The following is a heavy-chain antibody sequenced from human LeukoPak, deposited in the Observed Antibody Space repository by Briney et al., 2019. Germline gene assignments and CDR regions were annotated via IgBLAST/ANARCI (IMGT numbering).Heavy chain of an antibody. CDR3: AKDPPILRWSFDY. CDR1: GFTFSTYA. J-gene: IGHJ4*02. D-gene: IGHD4-23*01. V-gene: IGHV3-23*01. Sequence: GGSLRLSCAASGFTFSTYAMSWVRRTPGKGLEWVSAITGPGGSTYYAGSVKGRFTISRDNSKNTLYLQMNSLRAEDTAVYYCAKDPPILRWSFDYWGQGILVTVSS. CDR2: ITGPGGST.